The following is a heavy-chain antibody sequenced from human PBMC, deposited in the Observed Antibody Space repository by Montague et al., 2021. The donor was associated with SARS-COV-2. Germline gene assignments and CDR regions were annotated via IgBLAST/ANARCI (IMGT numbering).Heavy chain of an antibody. CDR1: GFNFASFA. CDR3: AKGLQASQTTFGGIIAN. J-gene: IGHJ4*02. Sequence: SLRLSCAASGFNFASFAMTWVRQAPGKGLEWVSAISGDGRATYYADSVKGRLTISRDNSKNSLYLEMSSLRAEDTAVYFCAKGLQASQTTFGGIIANWGQGTLVTVSS. V-gene: IGHV3-23*01. D-gene: IGHD3-16*02. CDR2: ISGDGRAT.